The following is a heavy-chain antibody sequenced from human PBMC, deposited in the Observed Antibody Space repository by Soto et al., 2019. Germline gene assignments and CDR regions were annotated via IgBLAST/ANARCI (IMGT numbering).Heavy chain of an antibody. CDR2: SRDTAQGCST. D-gene: IGHD3-22*01. CDR3: VRPTSFSDSSVYTPFFAY. V-gene: IGHV3-72*01. Sequence: PGGALRLSCTGSGFTFSDNYIDWVRQAPGKGLEWGGRSRDTAQGCSTIYAASVKGRFTTSRDESKSSVYLQMNSLKTEDTAIYYCVRPTSFSDSSVYTPFFAYWGQGTLVTVSS. J-gene: IGHJ4*02. CDR1: GFTFSDNY.